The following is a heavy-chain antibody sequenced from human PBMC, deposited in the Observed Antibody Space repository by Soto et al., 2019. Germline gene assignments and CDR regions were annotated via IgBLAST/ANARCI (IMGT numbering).Heavy chain of an antibody. D-gene: IGHD3-22*01. Sequence: PGGSLRLSCAASGFTFSSYAMNWVRQAPGKGLEWVSTISGSAGGSDGSTYYADSVKGRFTISRDNSKNTLYLQMNSLRAEDTAVYYCAKVGYDSSGYYSDYWGQGTLVTVSS. CDR2: ISGSAGGSDGST. J-gene: IGHJ4*02. CDR3: AKVGYDSSGYYSDY. V-gene: IGHV3-23*01. CDR1: GFTFSSYA.